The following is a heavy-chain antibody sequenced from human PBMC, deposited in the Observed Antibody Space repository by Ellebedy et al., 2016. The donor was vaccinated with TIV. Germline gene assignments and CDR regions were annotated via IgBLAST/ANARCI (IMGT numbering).Heavy chain of an antibody. D-gene: IGHD1-20*01. CDR2: IHPNNGDT. V-gene: IGHV1-2*02. CDR1: GYTFTGYF. Sequence: ASVKVSCXASGYTFTGYFMHWVRQAPGQGLEWMGWIHPNNGDTNYAQKFQGRVTMTRDTSISTAYMELSRLTSDDTAVYYCARGLRYNWNPEHDNAFDYWGQGTLVTVSS. J-gene: IGHJ4*02. CDR3: ARGLRYNWNPEHDNAFDY.